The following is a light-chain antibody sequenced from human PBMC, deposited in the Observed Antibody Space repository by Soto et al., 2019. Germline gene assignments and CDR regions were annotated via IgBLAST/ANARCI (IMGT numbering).Light chain of an antibody. J-gene: IGLJ3*02. CDR3: SSYTSSSTLVL. CDR1: SGDVGGYNF. CDR2: EVS. V-gene: IGLV2-14*01. Sequence: QSALTQPASVSGSPGQSITISCTGTSGDVGGYNFVSWYQQHPGKAPKLIIYEVSNRPSGVCNRFSGSKSGNTASLTIAGLQAEDDADYYCSSYTSSSTLVLFGGGTKLTVL.